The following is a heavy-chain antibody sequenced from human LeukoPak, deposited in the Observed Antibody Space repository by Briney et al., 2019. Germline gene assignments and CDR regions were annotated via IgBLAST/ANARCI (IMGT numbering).Heavy chain of an antibody. CDR2: IYAGNSDA. Sequence: GESLRISFQGFGXPFTTSWIGWVRQLPGKGLEWTAIIYAGNSDAKYSASFQGQVSISTDRSISTAYLHWSSLKASDTAIYYCAIINHPDGRVYWGQGTLVTVSS. V-gene: IGHV5-51*01. J-gene: IGHJ4*02. CDR1: GXPFTTSW. D-gene: IGHD5-24*01. CDR3: AIINHPDGRVY.